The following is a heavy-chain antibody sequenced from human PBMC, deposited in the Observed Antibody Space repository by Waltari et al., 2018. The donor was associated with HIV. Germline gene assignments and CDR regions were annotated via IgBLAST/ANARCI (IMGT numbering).Heavy chain of an antibody. J-gene: IGHJ4*02. Sequence: LSCAASGFTFSSYGMHWVRQAPGKGLEWVAVISYDGSNKYYADSVKGRFTISRDNSKNTLYLQMNSLRAEDTAVYYCAKDPYYYDSSGYADYFDYWGQGTLVTVSS. CDR2: ISYDGSNK. CDR1: GFTFSSYG. D-gene: IGHD3-22*01. CDR3: AKDPYYYDSSGYADYFDY. V-gene: IGHV3-30*18.